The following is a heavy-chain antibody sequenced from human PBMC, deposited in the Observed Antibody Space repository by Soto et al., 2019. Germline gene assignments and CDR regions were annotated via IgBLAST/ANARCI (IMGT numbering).Heavy chain of an antibody. V-gene: IGHV3-23*01. CDR2: ISGSGGST. D-gene: IGHD3-22*01. J-gene: IGHJ4*02. CDR3: AKDSSVRPDHSDSSGYYFAAFDY. Sequence: PGGSRRHSWAASGFPFSSYAMSWVRQAPGKGLERVSAISGSGGSTYYADSVKGRFTISRDNSKNTLYLQMNSLRAEDTAVYYCAKDSSVRPDHSDSSGYYFAAFDYWRLGTRVTAAS. CDR1: GFPFSSYA.